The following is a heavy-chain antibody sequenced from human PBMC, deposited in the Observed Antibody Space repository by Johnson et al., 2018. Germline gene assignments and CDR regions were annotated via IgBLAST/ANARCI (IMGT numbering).Heavy chain of an antibody. Sequence: EVQLVETGGDLVQPGGSLRLSCAGFGFSLSTYWMSWVRQAPGKGLEWVANIDQDGSDKYYVDSVKGRFTISKDNAKNSLYLQMTSLRAEDTAVYYCARAYHSATGDVWGKGTTVTVSS. D-gene: IGHD4-11*01. CDR2: IDQDGSDK. CDR1: GFSLSTYW. J-gene: IGHJ6*04. CDR3: ARAYHSATGDV. V-gene: IGHV3-7*01.